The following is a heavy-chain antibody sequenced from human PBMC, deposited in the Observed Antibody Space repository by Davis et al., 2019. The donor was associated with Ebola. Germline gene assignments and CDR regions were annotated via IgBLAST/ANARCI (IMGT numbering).Heavy chain of an antibody. V-gene: IGHV4-59*01. Sequence: SETLSLTCAVYGGSFSGYYWSWIRQPPGKGLEWIGYIYYSGSTNYNPSLKSRVTMSVDTSKNQFSLRLSSVTAADTALYYCARDGTYYYGSRSYLALDYWGQGTLVAVSS. CDR2: IYYSGST. D-gene: IGHD3-10*01. CDR1: GGSFSGYY. CDR3: ARDGTYYYGSRSYLALDY. J-gene: IGHJ4*02.